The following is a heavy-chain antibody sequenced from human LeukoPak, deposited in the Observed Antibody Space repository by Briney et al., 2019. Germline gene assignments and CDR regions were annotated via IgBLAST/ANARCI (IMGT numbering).Heavy chain of an antibody. Sequence: SQTLSLTCAVSGGSISSGGYSWSWIRQPPGKGLEWIGYIYHSGSTYYNPSLKSRVTISVDRSKNQFSLKLSSVTAADTAVYYCARNAYGDYVSNYWGQGTLVTVSS. CDR3: ARNAYGDYVSNY. D-gene: IGHD4-17*01. CDR2: IYHSGST. V-gene: IGHV4-30-2*01. J-gene: IGHJ4*02. CDR1: GGSISSGGYS.